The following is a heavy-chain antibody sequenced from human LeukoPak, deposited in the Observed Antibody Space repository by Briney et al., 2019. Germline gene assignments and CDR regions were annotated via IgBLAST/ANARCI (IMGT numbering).Heavy chain of an antibody. CDR3: ARDVRSAGYYGLDV. Sequence: ASVKVSCKASGFTFTSFGISWVRQAPGQGLEWMGWISAYDGSTKYGEKFQGRVTMTTDTSTSTAYMEVRSLRSDDTAVYYCARDVRSAGYYGLDVWGQGTMVTVSS. J-gene: IGHJ6*02. CDR1: GFTFTSFG. V-gene: IGHV1-18*01. D-gene: IGHD3-10*02. CDR2: ISAYDGST.